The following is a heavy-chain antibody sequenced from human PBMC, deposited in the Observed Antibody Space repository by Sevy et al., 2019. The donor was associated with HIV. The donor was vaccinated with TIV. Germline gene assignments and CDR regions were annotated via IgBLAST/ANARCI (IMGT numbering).Heavy chain of an antibody. CDR2: INPNNGDA. V-gene: IGHV1-2*02. J-gene: IGHJ4*02. CDR1: GYSFTGFY. D-gene: IGHD3-10*01. CDR3: VRGYFGSGSYRLLY. Sequence: ASVKVSCKASGYSFTGFYIHWLRQAPGQGLEWMGWINPNNGDAKYAQKYQGRVTMTRDTSATTTCMELTSLRSDDTAMYYCVRGYFGSGSYRLLYWGQGAPVTVSS.